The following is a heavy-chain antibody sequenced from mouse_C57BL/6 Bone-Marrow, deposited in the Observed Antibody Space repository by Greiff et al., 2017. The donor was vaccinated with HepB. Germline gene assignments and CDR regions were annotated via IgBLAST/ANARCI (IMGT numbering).Heavy chain of an antibody. Sequence: DVQLVESGGGLVQPKGSLKLSCAASGFSFNTYAMNWVRQAPGKGLEWVARIRSKSNNYATYYADSVKDRFTISRDDSESMLYLQMNNLKTEDTAMYYCVRRDGYYDWYFDVWGTGTTVTVSS. CDR2: IRSKSNNYAT. CDR1: GFSFNTYA. J-gene: IGHJ1*03. V-gene: IGHV10-1*01. D-gene: IGHD2-3*01. CDR3: VRRDGYYDWYFDV.